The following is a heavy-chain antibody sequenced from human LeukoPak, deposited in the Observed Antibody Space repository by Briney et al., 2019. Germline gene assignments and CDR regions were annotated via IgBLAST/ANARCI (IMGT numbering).Heavy chain of an antibody. D-gene: IGHD2-15*01. J-gene: IGHJ4*02. CDR3: VRDNPRCCGVVPANIDDY. V-gene: IGHV3-48*01. CDR1: GFTFSRDS. Sequence: GGSLRLSCAASGFTFSRDSMNWVRQAPGKGLEWISYISHDGAIIYYADCVRGRFTISRDNARNSLYLQMHSLRAEDTAVYYCVRDNPRCCGVVPANIDDYWGQGTLVTVSS. CDR2: ISHDGAII.